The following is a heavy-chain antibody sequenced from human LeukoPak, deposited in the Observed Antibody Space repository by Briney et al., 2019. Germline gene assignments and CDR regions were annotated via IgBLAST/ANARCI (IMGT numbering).Heavy chain of an antibody. Sequence: SETLSLTCAVYGGSFSGYYWSWIRQPPGKGLEWIGEINHSGSTNYNPSLKSRVTISVDTSKNQFSLKLSSVTAADTAVCYCARGGSYDSSGYYSDYWGQGTLVTVSS. J-gene: IGHJ4*02. CDR1: GGSFSGYY. V-gene: IGHV4-34*01. CDR2: INHSGST. D-gene: IGHD3-22*01. CDR3: ARGGSYDSSGYYSDY.